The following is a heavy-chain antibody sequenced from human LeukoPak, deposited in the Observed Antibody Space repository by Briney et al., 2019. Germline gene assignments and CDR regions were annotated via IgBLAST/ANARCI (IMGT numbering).Heavy chain of an antibody. CDR1: GYTFTSYT. J-gene: IGHJ6*02. Sequence: ASVKVSCKASGYTFTSYTMHWVRQAPGQRLEWMGWINGGNGKTTYTQKFQGRVTITRDTSASIAYMELSSLRSEDTAVYYCASYEVAYNQIYYYGMDVWGQGTTVTVSS. CDR2: INGGNGKT. V-gene: IGHV1-3*01. D-gene: IGHD1-1*01. CDR3: ASYEVAYNQIYYYGMDV.